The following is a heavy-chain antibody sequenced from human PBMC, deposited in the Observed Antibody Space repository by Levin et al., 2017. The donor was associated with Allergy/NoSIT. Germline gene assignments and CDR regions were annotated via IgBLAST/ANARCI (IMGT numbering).Heavy chain of an antibody. CDR2: MNPNSGKT. J-gene: IGHJ6*02. Sequence: ASVKVSCKASGYTFNNYDINWVRQAAGQGLEWLGWMNPNSGKTGYAQKFQGRVTMTRDTSISTAYLELSRLNSDDTAVYYRARNETMVSRYYGLDVWGQGTTVTVSS. V-gene: IGHV1-8*01. CDR1: GYTFNNYD. D-gene: IGHD1-1*01. CDR3: ARNETMVSRYYGLDV.